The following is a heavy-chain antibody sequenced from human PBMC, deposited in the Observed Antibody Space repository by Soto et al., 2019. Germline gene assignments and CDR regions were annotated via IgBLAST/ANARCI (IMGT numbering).Heavy chain of an antibody. CDR3: ATTQYGSSGYYTSAFDV. CDR2: IWYDGSNK. CDR1: GFTISSYG. J-gene: IGHJ3*01. V-gene: IGHV3-33*01. Sequence: PGGSLRLSCAASGFTISSYGMHWVRQAPGKGLEWVAVIWYDGSNKYYADSVKGRFTISRDNSKNTLYLQMNSLRAEDTAVYYCATTQYGSSGYYTSAFDVWGQGTMVTVSS. D-gene: IGHD3-22*01.